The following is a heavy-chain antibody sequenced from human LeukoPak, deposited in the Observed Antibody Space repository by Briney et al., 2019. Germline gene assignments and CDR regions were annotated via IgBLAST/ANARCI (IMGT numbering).Heavy chain of an antibody. Sequence: ASVKVSCKASGYTFTSYDINWVRQATGQGLEWMGWMNPNSGNTGYAQKFQGRVTMTRNTSISTAYMELRSLRSDDTAVYYCARDGRYCSSTSCYTRLKNWFDPWGQGTLVTVSS. J-gene: IGHJ5*02. CDR2: MNPNSGNT. V-gene: IGHV1-8*01. CDR1: GYTFTSYD. CDR3: ARDGRYCSSTSCYTRLKNWFDP. D-gene: IGHD2-2*02.